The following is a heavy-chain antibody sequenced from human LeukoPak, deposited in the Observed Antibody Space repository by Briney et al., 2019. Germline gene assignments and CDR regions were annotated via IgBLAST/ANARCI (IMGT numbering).Heavy chain of an antibody. V-gene: IGHV3-66*01. Sequence: GGSLRLSCAASGFTVSSNYMSWVRRAPGKGLEWVSVIYSGGSTYYADSVKGRFTISRDNSKNTLYLQMNSLRAEDTAVYYCARDGYSYAYDYWGQGTLVTVSS. CDR3: ARDGYSYAYDY. D-gene: IGHD5-18*01. CDR1: GFTVSSNY. CDR2: IYSGGST. J-gene: IGHJ4*02.